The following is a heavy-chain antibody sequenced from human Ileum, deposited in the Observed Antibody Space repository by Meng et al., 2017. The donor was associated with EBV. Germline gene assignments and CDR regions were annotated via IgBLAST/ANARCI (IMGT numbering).Heavy chain of an antibody. Sequence: QLQLQRWGPGLLKPSETLSLTCTVSGGSISSSSYYWAWIRQPPGEGLEWIGSVVYSGTTYYTSSLKSRVSISVDTSKNQFSLKLSSVTAADTAVYYCARHHHSPTFDYWGQGTLVTVSS. CDR2: VVYSGTT. J-gene: IGHJ4*02. CDR1: GGSISSSSYY. V-gene: IGHV4-39*01. D-gene: IGHD1-14*01. CDR3: ARHHHSPTFDY.